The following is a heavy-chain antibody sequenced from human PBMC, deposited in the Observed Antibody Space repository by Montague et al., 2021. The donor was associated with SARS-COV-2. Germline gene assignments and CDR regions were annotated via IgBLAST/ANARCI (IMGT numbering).Heavy chain of an antibody. Sequence: QPGAEVKKPGESLKISCKGSGYSFTSYWIGWVRQLPGKGLEWMGIIYPGDSDTRYSPSFQGQVTISADKSISTAYLQWSSLKASGTAMYYCASAYSSSWYYFDYWGQGTLVTVSS. CDR1: GYSFTSYW. D-gene: IGHD6-13*01. V-gene: IGHV5-51*01. J-gene: IGHJ4*02. CDR2: IYPGDSDT. CDR3: ASAYSSSWYYFDY.